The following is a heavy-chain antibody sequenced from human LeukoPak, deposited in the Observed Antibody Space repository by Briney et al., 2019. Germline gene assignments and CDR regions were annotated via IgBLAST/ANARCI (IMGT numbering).Heavy chain of an antibody. CDR1: GFTFSSYE. V-gene: IGHV3-48*03. CDR3: ARRQHFDY. Sequence: GGSLRLSCAASGFTFSSYEMNWVRQAPGKGLEWVSCISGSGSTIYYADSVKGRFTISRDNAKNSLYLQMNSLRAEDTAVYYCARRQHFDYWGQGTLVTVSS. D-gene: IGHD6-13*01. J-gene: IGHJ4*02. CDR2: ISGSGSTI.